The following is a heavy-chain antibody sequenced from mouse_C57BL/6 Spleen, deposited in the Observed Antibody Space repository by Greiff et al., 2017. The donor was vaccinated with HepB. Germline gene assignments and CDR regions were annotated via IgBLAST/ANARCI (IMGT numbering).Heavy chain of an antibody. D-gene: IGHD2-1*01. CDR3: ARDLLGGAMDY. V-gene: IGHV3-1*01. Sequence: DVQLQESGPGMVKPSQSLSLTCTVTGYSITSGYDWHWIRHFPGNKLEWMGYISYSGSTNYNPSLKSRISITHDTSKNHFFLKLNSVTTEDTATYYCARDLLGGAMDYWGQGTSVTVSS. CDR2: ISYSGST. CDR1: GYSITSGYD. J-gene: IGHJ4*01.